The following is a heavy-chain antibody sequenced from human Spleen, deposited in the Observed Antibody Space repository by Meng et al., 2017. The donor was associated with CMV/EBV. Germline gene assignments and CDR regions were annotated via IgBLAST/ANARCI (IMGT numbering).Heavy chain of an antibody. CDR3: ARVWSLAARVYYFDY. Sequence: SGHTFTGYYMHWVRQAPGQGLEWMGWINPNSGGTNYAQKFQGRVTMTRDTSISTAYMELSRLRSDDTAVYYCARVWSLAARVYYFDYWGQGTLVTVSS. V-gene: IGHV1-2*02. J-gene: IGHJ4*02. D-gene: IGHD6-6*01. CDR2: INPNSGGT. CDR1: GHTFTGYY.